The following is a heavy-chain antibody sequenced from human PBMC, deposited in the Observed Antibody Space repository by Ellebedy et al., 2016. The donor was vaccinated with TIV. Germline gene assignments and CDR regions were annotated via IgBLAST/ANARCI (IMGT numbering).Heavy chain of an antibody. CDR2: IHHSGST. D-gene: IGHD3-10*01. Sequence: SETLSLTXAVYGESFSGHYWSWIRQPPGKGLEWIGSIHHSGSTYYNSSLKSRVTISVDTSKNQFSLKLSSVTAADTAVYYCARVMRMVRGVIITTYGMDVWGQGTTVTVSS. V-gene: IGHV4-34*01. CDR1: GESFSGHY. J-gene: IGHJ6*02. CDR3: ARVMRMVRGVIITTYGMDV.